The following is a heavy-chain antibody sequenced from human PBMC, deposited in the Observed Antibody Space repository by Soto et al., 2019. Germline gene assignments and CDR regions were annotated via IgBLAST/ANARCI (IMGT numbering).Heavy chain of an antibody. J-gene: IGHJ6*02. Sequence: QVKLVQSGAEVKKPGSSVKVSCKASGGTFSRYSITWVRQAPGHGLEWIGRIIPIIGIASYAQKFQGRVTITADESTSTAYMELSSLRSDDTAVYYCAREDRDRETGLVPAAIDGMDVWGQGTTVTVSS. CDR1: GGTFSRYS. CDR2: IIPIIGIA. CDR3: AREDRDRETGLVPAAIDGMDV. V-gene: IGHV1-69*08. D-gene: IGHD2-2*01.